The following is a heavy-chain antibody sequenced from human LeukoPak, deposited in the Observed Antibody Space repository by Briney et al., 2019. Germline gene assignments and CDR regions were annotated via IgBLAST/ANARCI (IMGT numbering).Heavy chain of an antibody. Sequence: GGSLRLSCAASGFTVSSNYMSWVRQAPGKGLGWVSIIYSGGSTFYADSVKGRFTISRDNAKNSLYLQMNSLRAEDTAVYYCARGGEYCSSTSCYKDFWSGYPFDYWGQGTLVTVSS. CDR1: GFTVSSNY. J-gene: IGHJ4*02. CDR2: IYSGGST. V-gene: IGHV3-66*01. CDR3: ARGGEYCSSTSCYKDFWSGYPFDY. D-gene: IGHD2-2*02.